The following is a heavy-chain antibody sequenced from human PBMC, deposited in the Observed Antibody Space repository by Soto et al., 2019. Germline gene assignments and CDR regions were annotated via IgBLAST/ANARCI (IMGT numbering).Heavy chain of an antibody. CDR3: AADSAYSSSSKYYYYGMDV. CDR2: IVVGSGNT. J-gene: IGHJ6*02. V-gene: IGHV1-58*01. D-gene: IGHD6-6*01. CDR1: GFTFTSSA. Sequence: ASVKVSCKASGFTFTSSAVQWVRQARGQRLEWIGWIVVGSGNTNYAQKFQERVTITRDMSTSTAYMELSSLRSEDTAVYYCAADSAYSSSSKYYYYGMDVWGQGTTVTVS.